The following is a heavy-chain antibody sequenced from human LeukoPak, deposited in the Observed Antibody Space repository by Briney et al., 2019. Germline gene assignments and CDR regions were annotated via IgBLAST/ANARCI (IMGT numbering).Heavy chain of an antibody. D-gene: IGHD3-10*01. V-gene: IGHV3-33*01. Sequence: GRSLRLSCAASGFTFSSYGMHWVRQAPGKGLEWVAVIWYDGSNKYYADSVKGRFTISRDNSKNTLYLQMNSLRAEDTAVYYCARDPRGDSFDYWGQGTLVTVSS. CDR3: ARDPRGDSFDY. CDR1: GFTFSSYG. CDR2: IWYDGSNK. J-gene: IGHJ4*02.